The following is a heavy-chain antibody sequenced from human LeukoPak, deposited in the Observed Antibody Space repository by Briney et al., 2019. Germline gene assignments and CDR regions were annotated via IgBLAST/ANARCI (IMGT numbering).Heavy chain of an antibody. CDR3: ARSGLLWFGELWEFDP. D-gene: IGHD3-10*01. CDR1: GYTFTSYG. Sequence: ASVKVSCKASGYTFTSYGISWVRQAPGQGLEWMGWISAYNGNTNYAQKLQGRVTMTTDTSTSTAYMELRSLRSDDTDVYYCARSGLLWFGELWEFDPWGQGTLVTVSS. J-gene: IGHJ5*02. CDR2: ISAYNGNT. V-gene: IGHV1-18*01.